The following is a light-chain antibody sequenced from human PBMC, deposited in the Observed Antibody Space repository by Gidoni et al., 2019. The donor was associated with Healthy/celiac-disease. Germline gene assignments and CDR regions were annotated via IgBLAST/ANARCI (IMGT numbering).Light chain of an antibody. CDR3: CSYAKGVV. V-gene: IGLV2-11*01. Sequence: QSALTQPRSVSGSPGQSVTTSCTGTSSDVGGYNYVSWYQQHPGKAPKLMIYDVSKRPSGVPDRFSGSKSGNTASLTISGLQAEDEADYYCCSYAKGVVFGGGTKLTVL. CDR1: SSDVGGYNY. CDR2: DVS. J-gene: IGLJ2*01.